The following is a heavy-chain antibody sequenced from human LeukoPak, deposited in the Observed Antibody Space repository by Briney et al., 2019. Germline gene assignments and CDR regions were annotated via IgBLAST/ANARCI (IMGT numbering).Heavy chain of an antibody. V-gene: IGHV3-33*06. J-gene: IGHJ4*02. D-gene: IGHD6-19*01. Sequence: PGRSLRLSCAASGFTFSSYGMHWVRQAPGKGLEWVAIIWYDGSNKYYADSVKGRSTISRDNSKKTLYLQMSSLRAEDTAVYYCAKAKYRSGEDIDYWGQGTLVTVSS. CDR2: IWYDGSNK. CDR3: AKAKYRSGEDIDY. CDR1: GFTFSSYG.